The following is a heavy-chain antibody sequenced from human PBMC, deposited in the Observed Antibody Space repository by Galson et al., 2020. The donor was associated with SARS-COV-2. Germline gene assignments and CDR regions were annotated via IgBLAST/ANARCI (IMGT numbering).Heavy chain of an antibody. J-gene: IGHJ5*02. CDR3: AREAGGGDGWFDP. CDR2: ISYDGSNK. D-gene: IGHD2-21*01. CDR1: GFTFSSYA. Sequence: GGSLRLSCAASGFTFSSYAMHWVRQAPGKGLEWVAVISYDGSNKYYADSGKGRFTISRDNSKNTLYLLMNSLRAEDTAVYYCAREAGGGDGWFDPWGQGTLVTVSS. V-gene: IGHV3-30-3*01.